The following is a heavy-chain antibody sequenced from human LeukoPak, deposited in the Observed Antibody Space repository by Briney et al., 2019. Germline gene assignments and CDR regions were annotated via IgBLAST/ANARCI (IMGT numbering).Heavy chain of an antibody. Sequence: GGSLRLSCAASGFPFSKEWMSWVRQAPGKGLEWVSVIYSGGSTYYADSVKGRFTISRDNSKNTLYLQMNSLRAEDTAVYYCARGGYYFDYWGQGTLVTVSS. V-gene: IGHV3-66*01. CDR1: GFPFSKEW. D-gene: IGHD3-16*01. J-gene: IGHJ4*02. CDR3: ARGGYYFDY. CDR2: IYSGGST.